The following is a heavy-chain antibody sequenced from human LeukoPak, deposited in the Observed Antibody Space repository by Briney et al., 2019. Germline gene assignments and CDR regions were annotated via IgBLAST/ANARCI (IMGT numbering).Heavy chain of an antibody. D-gene: IGHD3-3*01. CDR1: GFTFSSYA. V-gene: IGHV3-23*01. J-gene: IGHJ4*02. CDR2: ISGSGGST. CDR3: AKASLLRFLEWLFTDY. Sequence: GGSLRLSCAASGFTFSSYAMSWVRQAPRKGLEWVSAISGSGGSTYYADSVKGRFTISRDNSKNTLYLQMNSLRAEDTAVYYCAKASLLRFLEWLFTDYWGQGTLVTVSS.